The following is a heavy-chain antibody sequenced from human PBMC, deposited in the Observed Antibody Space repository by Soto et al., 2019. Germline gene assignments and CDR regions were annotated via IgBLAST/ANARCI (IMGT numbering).Heavy chain of an antibody. Sequence: QVQLVESGGGVVQPGGALTLSCAASGFTFSSTGMHWVRQAPGKGLEWVAVISHDGGNKYYGDSVKGRFTISRDNSKNTLYLQMNSLRADDTAVYYCAKDWGIAVAAHWGQGTLVTVSS. CDR1: GFTFSSTG. CDR3: AKDWGIAVAAH. V-gene: IGHV3-30*18. CDR2: ISHDGGNK. D-gene: IGHD6-19*01. J-gene: IGHJ4*02.